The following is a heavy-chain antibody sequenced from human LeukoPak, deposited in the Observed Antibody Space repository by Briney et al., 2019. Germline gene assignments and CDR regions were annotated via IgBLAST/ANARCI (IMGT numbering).Heavy chain of an antibody. CDR2: INHSGST. V-gene: IGHV4-34*01. Sequence: SETLSLTCAVYGGSFSGYYWSWIRQPPGKGLEWIGEINHSGSTNYNPSLKSRVTISVDTSKNQFSLKLSSVTAADTAVYYCARLAHTALDPWGQGTLVTVSS. CDR1: GGSFSGYY. J-gene: IGHJ5*02. CDR3: ARLAHTALDP.